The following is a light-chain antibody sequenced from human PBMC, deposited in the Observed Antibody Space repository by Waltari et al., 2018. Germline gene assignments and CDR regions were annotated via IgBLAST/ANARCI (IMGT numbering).Light chain of an antibody. CDR3: QQYYSTPLT. CDR1: QSVLYSSNNKKY. CDR2: WAS. J-gene: IGKJ4*01. Sequence: DIVMTQSPDSLAGSLGERATSNCKSSQSVLYSSNNKKYFAWYQQKPGQPPKLLIYWASTRESGVPDRFSGSGSGTDFTLTISSLQAEDVAVYYCQQYYSTPLTFGGGTKVEIK. V-gene: IGKV4-1*01.